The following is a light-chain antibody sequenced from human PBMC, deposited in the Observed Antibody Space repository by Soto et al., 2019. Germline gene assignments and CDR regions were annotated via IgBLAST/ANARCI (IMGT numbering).Light chain of an antibody. CDR2: GAS. V-gene: IGKV3-20*01. Sequence: EIVLTQSPGTLSLSPGGRATLSCRASQTVTLNYLAWYQQRPGQAPRLLIYGASSGATGIPDRFSGSGTGTDFTLTISRLEPEDFAVYYCQQYATSPWTFGQGTNVESK. CDR1: QTVTLNY. J-gene: IGKJ1*01. CDR3: QQYATSPWT.